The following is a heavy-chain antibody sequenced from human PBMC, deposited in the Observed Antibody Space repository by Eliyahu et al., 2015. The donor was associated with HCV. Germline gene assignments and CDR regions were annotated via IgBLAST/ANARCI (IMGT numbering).Heavy chain of an antibody. J-gene: IGHJ4*02. Sequence: QVQLQESGPGLVKPSQTLSLACXVXSGSIHTGGYYWSWXRXHPEKGLEWIXYIXYSGVTLYXPSLXSRVAISIDTSKNQFSLNLNSVTAADTAVYYCARGSRMTMIENYFDSWGQGTLVTVSS. CDR1: SGSIHTGGYY. V-gene: IGHV4-31*03. D-gene: IGHD3-22*01. CDR3: ARGSRMTMIENYFDS. CDR2: IXYSGVT.